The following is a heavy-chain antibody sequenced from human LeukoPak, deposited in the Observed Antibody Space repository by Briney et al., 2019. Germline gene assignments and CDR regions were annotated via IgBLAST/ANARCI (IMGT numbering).Heavy chain of an antibody. D-gene: IGHD6-13*01. CDR3: ARLGEHSSSPDY. CDR1: GGSLSSYY. CDR2: IYYSGST. J-gene: IGHJ4*02. V-gene: IGHV4-59*08. Sequence: SETLSLTCTVSGGSLSSYYWSWIRQPPGKGLEWIGYIYYSGSTNYNPSLKSRVTISVDTSKNQFSLKLSSVTAADTAVYYCARLGEHSSSPDYWGQGTLVTVSS.